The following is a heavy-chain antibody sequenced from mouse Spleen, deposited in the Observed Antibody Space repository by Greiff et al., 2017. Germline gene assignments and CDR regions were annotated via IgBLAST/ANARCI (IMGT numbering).Heavy chain of an antibody. CDR1: GYSITSGYY. CDR2: ISYDGSN. CDR3: ARSFHGNYFDY. Sequence: EVQLQESGPGLVKPSQSLSLTCSVTGYSITSGYYWNWIRQFPGNKLEWMGYISYDGSNNYNPSLKNRISITRDTSKNQFFLKLNSVTTEDTATYYCARSFHGNYFDYWGQGTTLTVSS. J-gene: IGHJ2*01. V-gene: IGHV3-6*01. D-gene: IGHD2-1*01.